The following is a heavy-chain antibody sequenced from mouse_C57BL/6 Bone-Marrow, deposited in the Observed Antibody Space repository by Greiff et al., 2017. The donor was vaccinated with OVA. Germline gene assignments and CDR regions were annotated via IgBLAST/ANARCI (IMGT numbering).Heavy chain of an antibody. CDR3: EREEGNWFAY. CDR1: GYTFTSYT. D-gene: IGHD2-1*01. J-gene: IGHJ3*01. V-gene: IGHV1-4*01. Sequence: QVQLKESGAELARPGASVKMSCKASGYTFTSYTMHWVKQRPGRGLEWIGYINPSSGYTRYNQKFKDKAKLTADKSSSTAYMQLSSLTSEDSAVYYCEREEGNWFAYWGQGTLVTVSA. CDR2: INPSSGYT.